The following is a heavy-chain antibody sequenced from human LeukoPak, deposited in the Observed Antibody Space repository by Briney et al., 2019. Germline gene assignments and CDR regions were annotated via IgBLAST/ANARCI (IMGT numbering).Heavy chain of an antibody. CDR2: ISSSGSTI. D-gene: IGHD3-16*02. V-gene: IGHV3-48*04. CDR1: GFTFSSYS. J-gene: IGHJ3*02. CDR3: ARVDVSWAFDI. Sequence: PGGSLRLSCAASGFTFSSYSMNWVRQAPGKGLEWVSYISSSGSTIYYADSVKGRFTISRDNAKNSLYLQMNSLRAKDTAVYYCARVDVSWAFDIWGQGTMVTVSS.